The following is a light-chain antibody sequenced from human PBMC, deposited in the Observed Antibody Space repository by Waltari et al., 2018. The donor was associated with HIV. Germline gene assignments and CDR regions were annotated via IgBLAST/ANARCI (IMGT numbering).Light chain of an antibody. Sequence: QSALTQPLSASGSPGQSVTISCTGTSSEVGGYDYVTWYQQHPGKAPKLMLYEVTKRPSGVPDRFSGSKSGSTASLTVSGLQAEDEADYYCSSYAGSNNLIFGGGTKLTVL. CDR3: SSYAGSNNLI. J-gene: IGLJ2*01. CDR1: SSEVGGYDY. V-gene: IGLV2-8*01. CDR2: EVT.